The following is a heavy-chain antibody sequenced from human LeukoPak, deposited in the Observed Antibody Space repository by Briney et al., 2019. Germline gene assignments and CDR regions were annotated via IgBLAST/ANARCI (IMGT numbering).Heavy chain of an antibody. CDR2: ISAYNGNT. D-gene: IGHD1-14*01. V-gene: IGHV1-18*01. J-gene: IGHJ5*02. Sequence: ASVKVSCKASGYTFTSYGISWVRQAPGQGLEWMGWISAYNGNTNYAQKLQGRVTMTTDTSTSTAYMELRSLRSDDTAVYYCARDIKRSRARWENLGFDPWGQGTLVTVSS. CDR3: ARDIKRSRARWENLGFDP. CDR1: GYTFTSYG.